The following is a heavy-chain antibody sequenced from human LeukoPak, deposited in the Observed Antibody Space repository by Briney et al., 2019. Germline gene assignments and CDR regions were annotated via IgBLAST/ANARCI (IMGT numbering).Heavy chain of an antibody. CDR1: GVSFSGYY. J-gene: IGHJ4*02. V-gene: IGHV4-34*01. Sequence: SETLSLTCAVYGVSFSGYYWSWIRQPPGKGLEWIGEINHSGSTNYNPSLKSRVTISVDTSKNQFSLKLSSVTAADTAVYCCARRHGGMITFGGVIVFDYWGQGTLVTVSS. D-gene: IGHD3-16*02. CDR2: INHSGST. CDR3: ARRHGGMITFGGVIVFDY.